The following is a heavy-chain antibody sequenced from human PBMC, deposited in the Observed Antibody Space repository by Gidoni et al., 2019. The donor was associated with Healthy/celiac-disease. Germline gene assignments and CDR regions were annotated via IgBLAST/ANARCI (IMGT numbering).Heavy chain of an antibody. CDR2: INPNSGGT. CDR1: GYTFTGYY. D-gene: IGHD2-2*01. V-gene: IGHV1-2*02. CDR3: ARLRLLRGTSCLYY. Sequence: QVQLVQSGAEVKKPGAAVKVSCKASGYTFTGYYMHWVRQAPGQGLEWMGWINPNSGGTNYAKKFQGRVTMTRDTSISTAYMELSRLRSDDTAVYYCARLRLLRGTSCLYYWGQGTLVTVSS. J-gene: IGHJ4*02.